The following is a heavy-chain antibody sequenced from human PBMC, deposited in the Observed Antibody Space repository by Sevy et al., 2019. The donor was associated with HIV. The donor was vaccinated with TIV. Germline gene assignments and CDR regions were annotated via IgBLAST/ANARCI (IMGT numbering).Heavy chain of an antibody. CDR2: INHSGST. V-gene: IGHV4-34*01. Sequence: SETQSLTCAVYGGSFSGYYWSWIRQPPGKGLEWIGEINHSGSTNYNPSLKSRVTISVDTSKNQFSLKLSSVTAADTAVYYCASGAGYDSSGYPYFDYWGQGTLVTVSS. J-gene: IGHJ4*02. D-gene: IGHD3-22*01. CDR1: GGSFSGYY. CDR3: ASGAGYDSSGYPYFDY.